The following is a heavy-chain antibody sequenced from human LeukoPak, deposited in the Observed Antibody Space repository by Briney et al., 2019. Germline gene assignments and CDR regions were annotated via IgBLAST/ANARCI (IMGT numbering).Heavy chain of an antibody. CDR3: ARGAIMITFGGADY. CDR2: INPNSGGT. V-gene: IGHV1-2*02. CDR1: GYTLTELS. Sequence: ASVKVSCKVSGYTLTELSMHWVRQAPGQGLEWMGWINPNSGGTNYAQKFQGRVTMTRDTSISTAYMELSRLRSDDTAVYYCARGAIMITFGGADYWGQGTLVTVSS. J-gene: IGHJ4*02. D-gene: IGHD3-16*01.